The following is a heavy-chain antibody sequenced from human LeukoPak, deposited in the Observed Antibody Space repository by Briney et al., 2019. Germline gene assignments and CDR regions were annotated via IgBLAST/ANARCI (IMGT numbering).Heavy chain of an antibody. CDR3: AKYSRIDKVIPLCLDL. CDR1: GFTFSTYA. V-gene: IGHV3-23*01. Sequence: GGSLRLSCPACGFTFSTYAMSWVRQAPGKGLEWVSAISGSGGSTYYADSVKGRFTISRDNSKNTLYLQMNSLRAEDTAVYYCAKYSRIDKVIPLCLDLWGQGTLVTVSS. D-gene: IGHD3-22*01. CDR2: ISGSGGST. J-gene: IGHJ5*02.